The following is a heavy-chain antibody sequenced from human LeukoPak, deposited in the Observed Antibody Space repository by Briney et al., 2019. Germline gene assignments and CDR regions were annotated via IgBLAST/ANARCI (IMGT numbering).Heavy chain of an antibody. V-gene: IGHV4-59*01. CDR1: GGSISGYY. CDR3: ARDSSGYGGAWYFDL. CDR2: SHYSGTT. J-gene: IGHJ2*01. Sequence: SETLSLTCTVSGGSISGYYWSWIRQPPGKGPEWIGYSHYSGTTNYNPSLKGRVTISVDTSKNQFSLKLSSVTAADTAMYYCARDSSGYGGAWYFDLWGRGTLVTVSS. D-gene: IGHD4-23*01.